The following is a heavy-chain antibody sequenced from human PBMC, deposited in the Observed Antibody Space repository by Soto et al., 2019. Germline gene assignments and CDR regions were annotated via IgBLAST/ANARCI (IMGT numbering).Heavy chain of an antibody. Sequence: SDTLSLTCAVYGGSFSGYYWSWIRQPPGKGLEWIGEINHSGSTNYNPSLKSRVTISVDTSKNQFSLKLSSVTAADTAVYYCERGYSSGWYNWFDPWGQGTLVTVSS. CDR2: INHSGST. V-gene: IGHV4-34*01. CDR1: GGSFSGYY. CDR3: ERGYSSGWYNWFDP. J-gene: IGHJ5*02. D-gene: IGHD6-19*01.